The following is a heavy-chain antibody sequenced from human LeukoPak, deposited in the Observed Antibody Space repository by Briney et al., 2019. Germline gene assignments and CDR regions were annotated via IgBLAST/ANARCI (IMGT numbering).Heavy chain of an antibody. J-gene: IGHJ6*03. D-gene: IGHD2-15*01. CDR2: IKQDGSEE. CDR3: ARGQPLGYCSGGSCLSFYYYYYYMDV. Sequence: GGSLRLSCAASGFTFSSYWMSWVRQAPGKGLEWVANIKQDGSEEYYVDSVKGRFTISRDNAKNSLYLQMNSLRAEDTAVYYCARGQPLGYCSGGSCLSFYYYYYYMDVWGKGTTVTVSS. V-gene: IGHV3-7*01. CDR1: GFTFSSYW.